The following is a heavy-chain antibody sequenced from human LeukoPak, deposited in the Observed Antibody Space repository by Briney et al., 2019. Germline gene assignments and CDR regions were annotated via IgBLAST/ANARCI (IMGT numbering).Heavy chain of an antibody. J-gene: IGHJ5*02. V-gene: IGHV4-31*03. Sequence: TLSLTCTVSVGSISSGGYYWSWIRQHPGKGLEWIGYIYSSGSTYFNPSLKSRVTMSVDTSKNQFSLKLDSVTAADTAVYYCARGESPWGRGTLVTVSS. CDR1: VGSISSGGYY. CDR2: IYSSGST. CDR3: ARGESP.